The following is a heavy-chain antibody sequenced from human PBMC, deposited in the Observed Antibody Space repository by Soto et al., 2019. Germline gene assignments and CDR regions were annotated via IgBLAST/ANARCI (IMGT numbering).Heavy chain of an antibody. J-gene: IGHJ6*02. CDR3: ASTSYCNGSSCYSRHYYGMDV. CDR1: GGTFSKYS. CDR2: ITPFVDTS. Sequence: SVKVSCKVPGGTFSKYSLSWVRQTPGQGLEWMGGITPFVDTSNYAQRFLGRVTITADKSTNTAFLELSGLKSEDTALYFCASTSYCNGSSCYSRHYYGMDVWGQGTPATVSS. V-gene: IGHV1-69*06. D-gene: IGHD2-2*01.